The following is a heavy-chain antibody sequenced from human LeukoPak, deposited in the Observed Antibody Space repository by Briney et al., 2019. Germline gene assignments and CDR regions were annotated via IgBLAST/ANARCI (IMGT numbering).Heavy chain of an antibody. V-gene: IGHV4-39*01. D-gene: IGHD6-13*01. CDR1: GGSISSSSYY. CDR3: ARLGIAAAGSRYFDY. J-gene: IGHJ4*02. CDR2: IYYSGST. Sequence: PSETLSLTCTVSGGSISSSSYYWGWIRQPPGKGLEWIGSIYYSGSTYYNPSLKSRVTISVDTSKNQFSLKLSSVTAADTAVYYCARLGIAAAGSRYFDYWGQGTLVTVSS.